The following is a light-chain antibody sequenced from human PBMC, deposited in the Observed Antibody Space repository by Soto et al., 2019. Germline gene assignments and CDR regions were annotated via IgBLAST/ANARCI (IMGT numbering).Light chain of an antibody. Sequence: QSALTQPASVAGSPGQSITISYTGTSSDVGAYIFVSWYQQYPGKAPKLMIYDITNRPSGVSNRFSGSKAGNTASLTISGLQAEDEADYYCVSFTTSKSYVFGTGTKVTVL. CDR3: VSFTTSKSYV. CDR1: SSDVGAYIF. CDR2: DIT. V-gene: IGLV2-14*01. J-gene: IGLJ1*01.